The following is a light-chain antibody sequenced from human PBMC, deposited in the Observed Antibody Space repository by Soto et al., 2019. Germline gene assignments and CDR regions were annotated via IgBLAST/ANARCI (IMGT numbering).Light chain of an antibody. CDR3: QQYVSSPLT. CDR1: QNISGT. Sequence: IVLTQSPATLSLSPGKRATLSCRASQNISGTLAWYQQIPGQAPRLLIYGASTRATGFPARFSGSGSGTDFTLTISRLEPEDFAVYYCQQYVSSPLTSGGGTKVDIK. V-gene: IGKV3-20*01. CDR2: GAS. J-gene: IGKJ4*01.